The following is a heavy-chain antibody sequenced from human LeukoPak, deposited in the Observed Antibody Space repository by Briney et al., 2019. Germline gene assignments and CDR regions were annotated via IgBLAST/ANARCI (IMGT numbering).Heavy chain of an antibody. J-gene: IGHJ3*02. CDR2: INWNGGST. Sequence: PGGSLRLSXAASGFTFDDYGMSWVRQAPGKGLEWVSGINWNGGSTCYADSVKGRFTISRDNAKNSLYLQMNSLRAEDTALYYCAREGAYYYDSSGSEGAFDIWGQGTMVTVSS. CDR3: AREGAYYYDSSGSEGAFDI. D-gene: IGHD3-22*01. CDR1: GFTFDDYG. V-gene: IGHV3-20*04.